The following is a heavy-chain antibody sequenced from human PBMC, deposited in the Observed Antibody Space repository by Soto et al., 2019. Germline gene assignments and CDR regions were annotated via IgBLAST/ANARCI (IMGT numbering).Heavy chain of an antibody. CDR1: GGSISSYY. CDR2: IYYSGST. CDR3: ARVVLFGEFPYYCYGMDV. Sequence: SETLSLTCTVSGGSISSYYWSWIRQPPGKGLEWIGYIYYSGSTNYNPSLKSRVTISVDTSKNQFSLKLSSVTAADTAVYYCARVVLFGEFPYYCYGMDVWGQGTTVTVSS. J-gene: IGHJ6*02. V-gene: IGHV4-59*01. D-gene: IGHD3-10*01.